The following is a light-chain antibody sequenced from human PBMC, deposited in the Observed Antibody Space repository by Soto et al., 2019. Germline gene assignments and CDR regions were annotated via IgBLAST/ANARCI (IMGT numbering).Light chain of an antibody. J-gene: IGLJ2*01. CDR1: SGSIASNY. CDR3: QSYDNHNPYVV. Sequence: NFMLTQPHSVAESPGKTVTISCTRSSGSIASNYVQWYQQRPGSAPTTVIYEDKQRPSGVPDRFSGSIDSSSNSASLTISGLRTEDEADYYCQSYDNHNPYVVFGVGTTLTVL. CDR2: EDK. V-gene: IGLV6-57*04.